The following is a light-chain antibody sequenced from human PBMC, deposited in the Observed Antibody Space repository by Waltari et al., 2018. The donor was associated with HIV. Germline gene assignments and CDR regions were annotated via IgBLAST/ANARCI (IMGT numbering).Light chain of an antibody. Sequence: DIQMTQSPSSLSASVGDRVTLTCRASQAISNSLAWYQQKPGKIPQLLIYAASTLQFGVPSRFSAFGSGTNFTLAITSVQPEDVATYFCQNYNNAPRTFGQGTKVEIK. V-gene: IGKV1-27*01. J-gene: IGKJ1*01. CDR2: AAS. CDR3: QNYNNAPRT. CDR1: QAISNS.